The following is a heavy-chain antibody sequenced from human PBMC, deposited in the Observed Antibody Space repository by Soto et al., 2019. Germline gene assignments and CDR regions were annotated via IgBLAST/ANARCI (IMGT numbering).Heavy chain of an antibody. CDR2: FDTEGGEA. J-gene: IGHJ4*02. V-gene: IGHV1-24*01. CDR1: VHTLTELS. Sequence: GASVXVSWKSSVHTLTELSIHCLRQAPGKGLEWMGGFDTEGGEAIYAQKWHGRVTVTEDTVTGTAYMELRGLKSDETAVYYCATQTKLRGAMITNIKFDFWGQGTPVTVYS. CDR3: ATQTKLRGAMITNIKFDF. D-gene: IGHD3-10*01.